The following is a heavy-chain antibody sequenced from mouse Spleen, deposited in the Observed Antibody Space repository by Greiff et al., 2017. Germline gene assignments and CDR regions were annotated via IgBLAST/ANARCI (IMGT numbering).Heavy chain of an antibody. CDR1: GYTFTSYW. V-gene: IGHV1-52*01. D-gene: IGHD1-1*01. J-gene: IGHJ2*01. Sequence: QVQLQQPGAELVRPGSSVKLSCKASGYTFTSYWMHWVKQRPIQGLEWIGNIDPSDSETHYNQKFKDKATLTVDKSSSTAYMQLSSLTSEDSAVYYCARDTLYYGSSYFDYWGQGTTLTVSS. CDR2: IDPSDSET. CDR3: ARDTLYYGSSYFDY.